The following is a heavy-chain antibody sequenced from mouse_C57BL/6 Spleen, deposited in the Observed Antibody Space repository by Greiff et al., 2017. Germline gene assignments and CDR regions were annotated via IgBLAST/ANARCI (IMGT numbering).Heavy chain of an antibody. CDR2: ISYDGSN. V-gene: IGHV3-6*01. CDR3: ARLTTVVGAMDY. Sequence: VQLKESGPGLVKPSQSLSLTCSVTGYSITSGYYWNWIRQFPGNKLEWMCYISYDGSNNYNPSLKNRISITRDTSKNQFFLKLNSVTTEDTATYYCARLTTVVGAMDYWGQGTSVTVSS. J-gene: IGHJ4*01. CDR1: GYSITSGYY. D-gene: IGHD1-1*01.